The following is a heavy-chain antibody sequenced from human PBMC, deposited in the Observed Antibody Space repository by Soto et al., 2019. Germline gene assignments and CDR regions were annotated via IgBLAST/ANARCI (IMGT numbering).Heavy chain of an antibody. CDR3: AGSPGWQSVRLSDYYMDV. V-gene: IGHV3-33*01. CDR2: IWYDGSNK. CDR1: GFTFSSYG. Sequence: GGSLRLSCAASGFTFSSYGMHWVRQAPGKGLEWVAVIWYDGSNKYYADSVKGRFTISRDNSKNTLYLQMNSLRAEDTAVYYCAGSPGWQSVRLSDYYMDVWGKGTTVTVSS. D-gene: IGHD3-10*01. J-gene: IGHJ6*03.